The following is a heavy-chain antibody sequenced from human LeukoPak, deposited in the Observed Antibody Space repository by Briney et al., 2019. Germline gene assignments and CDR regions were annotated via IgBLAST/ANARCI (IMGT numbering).Heavy chain of an antibody. J-gene: IGHJ4*02. D-gene: IGHD6-6*01. CDR2: ISNSGGTK. CDR1: GFTFGDYY. Sequence: PGGSLRLSCAASGFTFGDYYMAWLRQAPGKGLEYISDISNSGGTKYYADSVKGRFTISRDNAKNSLILQMDRLTFEDTAIYYCARDTLTDIAARPLDYWGQGTLVTVSS. V-gene: IGHV3-11*01. CDR3: ARDTLTDIAARPLDY.